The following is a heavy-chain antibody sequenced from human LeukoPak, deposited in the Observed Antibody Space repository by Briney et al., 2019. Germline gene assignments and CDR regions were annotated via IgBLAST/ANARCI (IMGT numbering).Heavy chain of an antibody. Sequence: PSETLSLTCTVSGGSIRSSYYYWGWIRQHPGKGLEWIGYIYYSGSTYYNPSLKSRVTISVDTSKNQFSLKLSSVTAADTAVYYCARGGARPYYDSNGDWFDPWGQGTLVTVSS. CDR2: IYYSGST. D-gene: IGHD3-22*01. J-gene: IGHJ5*02. CDR1: GGSIRSSYYY. CDR3: ARGGARPYYDSNGDWFDP. V-gene: IGHV4-31*03.